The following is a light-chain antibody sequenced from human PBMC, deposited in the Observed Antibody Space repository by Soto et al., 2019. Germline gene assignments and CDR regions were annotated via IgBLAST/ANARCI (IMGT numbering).Light chain of an antibody. CDR3: SSYTGSVNLV. J-gene: IGLJ2*01. CDR2: EVT. CDR1: NSDIGTNNL. V-gene: IGLV2-23*02. Sequence: QSALTQPASVSASPGRSITITCTGGNSDIGTNNLVSWYQHHPGKGPKLIIYEVTKRPSGVSARFTGSKSGNTASLTISGLQADDEAQYYCSSYTGSVNLVFGGGTKVTVL.